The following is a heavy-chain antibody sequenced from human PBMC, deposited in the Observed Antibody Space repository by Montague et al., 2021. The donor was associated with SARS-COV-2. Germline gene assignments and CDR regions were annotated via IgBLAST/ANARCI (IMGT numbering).Heavy chain of an antibody. V-gene: IGHV4-34*01. CDR2: INHRGTT. CDR1: GGSFSVSGYY. J-gene: IGHJ4*02. CDR3: ARVRQWLVPFDY. Sequence: SETLSLTCAVYGGSFSVSGYYWSWIRQPQGKGLEWIGEINHRGTTTYNPSLNSRVTMSVDTSKNQFSLNLSSVSAADTAVYYCARVRQWLVPFDYWGQGTLVTVSS. D-gene: IGHD6-19*01.